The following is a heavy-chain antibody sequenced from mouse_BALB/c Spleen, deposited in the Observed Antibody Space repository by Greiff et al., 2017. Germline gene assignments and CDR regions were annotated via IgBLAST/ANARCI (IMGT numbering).Heavy chain of an antibody. Sequence: VKLLESGAELVRPGSSVKISCKASGYAFSSYWMNWVKQRPGQGLEWIGQIYPGDGDTNYNGKFKGKATLTADKSSSTAYMQLSSLTSEDSAVYFCAREGSPYAMDYWGQGTSVTVSS. CDR2: IYPGDGDT. CDR3: AREGSPYAMDY. V-gene: IGHV1-80*01. CDR1: GYAFSSYW. J-gene: IGHJ4*01.